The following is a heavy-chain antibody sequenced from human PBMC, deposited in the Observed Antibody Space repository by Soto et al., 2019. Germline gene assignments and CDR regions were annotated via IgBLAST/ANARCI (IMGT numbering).Heavy chain of an antibody. CDR3: ARAYYDLGGLNNYYYYSGMDV. V-gene: IGHV3-33*01. D-gene: IGHD3-3*01. CDR1: GFTFSSYG. Sequence: QVQLVESGGGVVQPGRSLRLSCAASGFTFSSYGMHWVRQAPGKGLEWVAVIWYDGSNKYYADSVKGRFTISRDNSKNTLYLQMNSLRAEDTAVYYCARAYYDLGGLNNYYYYSGMDVWGQGTTVTVSS. J-gene: IGHJ6*02. CDR2: IWYDGSNK.